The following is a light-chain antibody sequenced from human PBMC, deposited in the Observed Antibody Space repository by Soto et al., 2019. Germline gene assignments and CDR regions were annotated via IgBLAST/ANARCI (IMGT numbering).Light chain of an antibody. V-gene: IGLV1-40*01. J-gene: IGLJ2*01. CDR2: ENN. Sequence: QSVLTQPPSVSGAPGQRVTISCTGSISNIGAGYDVHWYQQLPGTAPRLLISENNNRPSGVPDQFSASKTGTSASLAISGLQAEDEADFFCQSSVSRLRPAHVVFGGGTQLTVL. CDR1: ISNIGAGYD. CDR3: QSSVSRLRPAHVV.